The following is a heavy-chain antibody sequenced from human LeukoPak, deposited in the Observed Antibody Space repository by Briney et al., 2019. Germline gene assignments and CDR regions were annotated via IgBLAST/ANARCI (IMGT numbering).Heavy chain of an antibody. V-gene: IGHV3-7*01. CDR2: IKEDGSEK. CDR3: AKEETYNAFDI. J-gene: IGHJ3*02. Sequence: GGSLRLSCAASGFIFSSYWMSWVRQAPGKGLEWVANIKEDGSEKYYVDSVKGRFTISRDNAKNSLYLQMNSLRAEDTAVYYCAKEETYNAFDIWGQGTMVTVSS. D-gene: IGHD2-2*02. CDR1: GFIFSSYW.